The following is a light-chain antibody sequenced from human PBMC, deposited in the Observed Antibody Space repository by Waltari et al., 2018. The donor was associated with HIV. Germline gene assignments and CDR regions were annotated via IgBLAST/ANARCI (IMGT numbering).Light chain of an antibody. J-gene: IGLJ2*01. V-gene: IGLV1-40*01. Sequence: QSVLTQPPSVSGPPGQSVSISCTGTTSNIETPYGVHWYQQLPGAAPKLLVYGNNNRTSGVPARFSGSKSGTSASLAITGLQSEDEAFYYCQSYDSSLTAVIFGGGTKLTVL. CDR2: GNN. CDR1: TSNIETPYG. CDR3: QSYDSSLTAVI.